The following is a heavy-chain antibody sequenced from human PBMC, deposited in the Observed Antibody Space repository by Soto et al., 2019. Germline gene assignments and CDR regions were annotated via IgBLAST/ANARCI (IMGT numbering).Heavy chain of an antibody. CDR2: INHSGST. Sequence: SETLSLTCAVYGGSFSGYYWSWIRQPPGKGLEWIGEINHSGSTNYNPSLKSRVTISVDTSKNQFSLKLSSVTAADTAVYYCATSVAGPSDYWGQGTLLTVSS. J-gene: IGHJ4*02. V-gene: IGHV4-34*01. CDR1: GGSFSGYY. D-gene: IGHD6-19*01. CDR3: ATSVAGPSDY.